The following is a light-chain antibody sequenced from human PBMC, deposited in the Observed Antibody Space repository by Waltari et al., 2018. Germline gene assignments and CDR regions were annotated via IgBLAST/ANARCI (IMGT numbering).Light chain of an antibody. CDR2: GAS. Sequence: EIVMTQSPATLSVSPGERATPSCRASQSVRSDLAWYQQKPGQAPRPLFYGASTRATGIPARFSGSGSGTDFTLSISSLQSEDFALYYCQQYNDWPKITFGQGTRLEIK. CDR3: QQYNDWPKIT. J-gene: IGKJ5*01. CDR1: QSVRSD. V-gene: IGKV3-15*01.